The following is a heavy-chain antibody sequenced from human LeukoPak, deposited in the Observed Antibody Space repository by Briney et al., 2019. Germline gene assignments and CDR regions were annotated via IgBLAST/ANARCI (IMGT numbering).Heavy chain of an antibody. D-gene: IGHD4-11*01. CDR2: MNPNSGNT. CDR1: GYTFTSSD. J-gene: IGHJ3*02. CDR3: ARVPQNYDYRSAFDI. Sequence: ASVKDSCKASGYTFTSSDINWVRQATGQGLEWMGLMNPNSGNTGYAQKFQGRVTITRNTSISTAYMELSSLRSEDTAVYYCARVPQNYDYRSAFDIWGQGTMVTVSS. V-gene: IGHV1-8*03.